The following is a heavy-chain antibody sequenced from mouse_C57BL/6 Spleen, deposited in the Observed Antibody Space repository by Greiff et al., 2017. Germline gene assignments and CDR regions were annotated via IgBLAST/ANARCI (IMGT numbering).Heavy chain of an antibody. CDR1: GYTFTSYW. J-gene: IGHJ2*01. CDR3: ARRLFGYFDY. Sequence: QVQLQQPGAELVMPGASVKLSCKASGYTFTSYWMHWVKQRPGQGLEWIGEIDPSDSYTNYNQKFKGKSTLTVDKSSSTAYMQLSSLTSEDSAVYYCARRLFGYFDYWGQGTTLTVSS. V-gene: IGHV1-69*01. D-gene: IGHD1-1*01. CDR2: IDPSDSYT.